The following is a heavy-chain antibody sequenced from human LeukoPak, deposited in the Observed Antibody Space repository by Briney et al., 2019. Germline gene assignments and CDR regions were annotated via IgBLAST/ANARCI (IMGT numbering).Heavy chain of an antibody. J-gene: IGHJ6*03. CDR1: GYIFISHG. V-gene: IGHV1-18*04. Sequence: GASVKVSCKASGYIFISHGISWVRQAPGQGLEWMGWISPHNGKTEYAQKFQGRVSMTGDRSTSTVYMELRSLRSDDTAVYYCARESPPLTTVITKYYQYFMDVWGKGTTVTVSS. CDR3: ARESPPLTTVITKYYQYFMDV. D-gene: IGHD4-23*01. CDR2: ISPHNGKT.